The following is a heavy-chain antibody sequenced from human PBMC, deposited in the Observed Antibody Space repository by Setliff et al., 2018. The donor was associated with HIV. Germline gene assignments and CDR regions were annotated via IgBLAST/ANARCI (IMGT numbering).Heavy chain of an antibody. CDR1: NGSISSSSYF. J-gene: IGHJ6*03. CDR3: ARGVVDYDFWSGSGDYYYMDV. Sequence: SETLSLTCTVSNGSISSSSYFWGWIRQPPGKGLEWIGNIFYSGSAYYNPSLKSRVLISVDTSKNQFSLKLTSVTAADTAVYYCARGVVDYDFWSGSGDYYYMDVWGKGTTVTVSS. V-gene: IGHV4-39*01. CDR2: IFYSGSA. D-gene: IGHD3-3*01.